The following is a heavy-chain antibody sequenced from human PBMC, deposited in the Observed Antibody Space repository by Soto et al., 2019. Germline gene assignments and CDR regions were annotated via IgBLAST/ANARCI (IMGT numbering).Heavy chain of an antibody. CDR3: ARDRLFCGGGTPPFYSQYNWSDP. J-gene: IGHJ5*02. Sequence: ASVKVSCKASGYTFTGYYMHWVRQAPGQGLEWMGWINPNSGGTNYAQKFQGWVTMTRDTSISTAYMELSRLRSDDTAVYYCARDRLFCGGGTPPFYSQYNWSDPGGQGPRVT. CDR1: GYTFTGYY. D-gene: IGHD2-21*01. V-gene: IGHV1-2*04. CDR2: INPNSGGT.